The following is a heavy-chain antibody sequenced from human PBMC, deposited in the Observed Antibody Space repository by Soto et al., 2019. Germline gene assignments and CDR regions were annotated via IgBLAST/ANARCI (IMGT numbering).Heavy chain of an antibody. V-gene: IGHV1-2*04. CDR3: ASWVGASNWFDP. CDR2: INTNSGAT. Sequence: ASVKVSCKASGYTFTGYHIHWVRQAPGQGLEWMGWINTNSGATNYAQNFQGWVTMTRDTSTNTAYVQLSRLTSDDTAVYYCASWVGASNWFDPWGQGTLVTVYS. D-gene: IGHD1-26*01. CDR1: GYTFTGYH. J-gene: IGHJ5*02.